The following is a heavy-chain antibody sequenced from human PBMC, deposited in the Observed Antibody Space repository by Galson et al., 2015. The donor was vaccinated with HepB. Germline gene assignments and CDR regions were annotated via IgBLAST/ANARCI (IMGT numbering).Heavy chain of an antibody. D-gene: IGHD3-10*01. V-gene: IGHV3-33*01. CDR2: IWYDGTNK. CDR1: GFSFSSYG. Sequence: LRLSCAASGFSFSSYGTHWVRQAPGKGLEWVAVIWYDGTNKYHADSVKGRFTISRDNSKNMLHLQMNSLRAEDTAVYYCARGGMGSAYDYYYMDVWGKGTTVTVSS. J-gene: IGHJ6*03. CDR3: ARGGMGSAYDYYYMDV.